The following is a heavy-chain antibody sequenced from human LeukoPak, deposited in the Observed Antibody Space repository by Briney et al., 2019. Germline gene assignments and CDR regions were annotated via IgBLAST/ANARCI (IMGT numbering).Heavy chain of an antibody. CDR2: IVVGSGNT. J-gene: IGHJ6*02. Sequence: SVKVSCKASGFTFTSSAVQWVRQARGQRLEWIGWIVVGSGNTNYAQKFQERVTITRDMSTSTAYMELSSLRSEDTAVYYCAALHPPVVPAAGNYYGMDVWGQGTTVTVSS. D-gene: IGHD2-2*01. CDR1: GFTFTSSA. CDR3: AALHPPVVPAAGNYYGMDV. V-gene: IGHV1-58*01.